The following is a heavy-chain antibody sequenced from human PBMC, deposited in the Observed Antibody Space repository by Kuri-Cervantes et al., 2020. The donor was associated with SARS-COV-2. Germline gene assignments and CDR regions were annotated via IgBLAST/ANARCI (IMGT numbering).Heavy chain of an antibody. CDR1: GFTFSSYD. CDR3: ARGDVQSGVDAFDI. V-gene: IGHV3-13*04. J-gene: IGHJ3*02. D-gene: IGHD1-1*01. CDR2: IGTAGDT. Sequence: LSLTCAASGFTFSSYDMHWVRQATGKGLGWVSAIGTAGDTYYPGSVKGRFTISRENAKNSLYLQMNSLRAGDTAVYYCARGDVQSGVDAFDIWGQGTMVTVSS.